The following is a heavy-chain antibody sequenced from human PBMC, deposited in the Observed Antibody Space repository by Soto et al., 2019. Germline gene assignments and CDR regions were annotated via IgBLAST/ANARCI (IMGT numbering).Heavy chain of an antibody. CDR2: INHSGST. CDR3: ASYCSGCSCSGLFDY. V-gene: IGHV4-34*01. D-gene: IGHD2-15*01. Sequence: QVQLQQWGAGLLKPSETLSLTCAVYGGSFSGYYWSWIRQPPGKGLEWIGEINHSGSTNYNPSLKSRVTISVDTSKNQFSLKLSSVTAADTAVYSCASYCSGCSCSGLFDYWGQGTLVTVSS. CDR1: GGSFSGYY. J-gene: IGHJ4*02.